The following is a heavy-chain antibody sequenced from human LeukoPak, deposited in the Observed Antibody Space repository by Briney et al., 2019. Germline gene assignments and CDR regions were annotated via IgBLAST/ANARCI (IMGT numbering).Heavy chain of an antibody. CDR1: GGSISSYY. D-gene: IGHD6-13*01. CDR2: IYYSGST. Sequence: SETLSLTCTVSGGSISSYYWSWIRQPAGKGLEWIGCIYYSGSTNYNPSLKSRVTISVDTSKNQFSLKLSSVTAADTAVYYCARVRAYSSSSYSRDYGMDVWGQGTTVTVPS. J-gene: IGHJ6*02. V-gene: IGHV4-59*01. CDR3: ARVRAYSSSSYSRDYGMDV.